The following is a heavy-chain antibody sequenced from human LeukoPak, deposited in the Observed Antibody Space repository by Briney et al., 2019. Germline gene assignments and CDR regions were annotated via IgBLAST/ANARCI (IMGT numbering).Heavy chain of an antibody. D-gene: IGHD3-22*01. CDR3: ARLDNYYDSSGEDY. CDR1: GFTVSSNN. Sequence: GGSLRLSCAASGFTVSSNNMSWVRQAPGKGLEWVSVIYSGGSTYYADSVKGRFTISRDNSKNTPYLQMNSLRAEDTAVYYCARLDNYYDSSGEDYWGQGTLVTVSS. CDR2: IYSGGST. V-gene: IGHV3-53*01. J-gene: IGHJ4*02.